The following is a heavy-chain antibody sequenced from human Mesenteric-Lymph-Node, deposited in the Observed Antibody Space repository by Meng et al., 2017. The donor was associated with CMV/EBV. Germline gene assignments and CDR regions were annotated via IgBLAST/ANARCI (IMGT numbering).Heavy chain of an antibody. CDR3: AREGRVHVDY. CDR1: GFTFRTYE. Sequence: GESLKISCAASGFTFRTYEMNWVRQAPGKGLEWVSYISSSGSTIYYADSVKGRFTISRDNAKNSLYLQMNSLRAEDTAVYYCAREGRVHVDYWGQGTLVTVSS. J-gene: IGHJ4*02. V-gene: IGHV3-48*03. CDR2: ISSSGSTI.